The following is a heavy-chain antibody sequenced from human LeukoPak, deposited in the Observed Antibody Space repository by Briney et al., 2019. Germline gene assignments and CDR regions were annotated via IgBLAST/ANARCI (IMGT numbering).Heavy chain of an antibody. Sequence: PSETLSLTCTVSGGSISSGAYYWSWVRQHPEKGLDWIGYIGYTGDTYYNPSLRSRATISMDTSKTQFSLRLSSVTAADTAVYYCARGGEGVTPGELATFDIWGQGTMVTVSS. CDR1: GGSISSGAYY. CDR3: ARGGEGVTPGELATFDI. J-gene: IGHJ3*02. D-gene: IGHD3-10*01. V-gene: IGHV4-31*03. CDR2: IGYTGDT.